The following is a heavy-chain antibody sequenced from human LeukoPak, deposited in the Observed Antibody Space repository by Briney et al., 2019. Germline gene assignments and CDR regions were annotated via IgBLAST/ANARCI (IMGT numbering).Heavy chain of an antibody. CDR3: AKVVSDYGVYSILNWYDP. CDR1: GFTFSSYA. J-gene: IGHJ5*02. V-gene: IGHV3-23*01. Sequence: PGGSLRLSCAASGFTFSSYAMSWVRQAPGKGLEWVSAISGSGGSTYYADSVKGRFTISRDNSKNTLYLQMNSLRAEDTAVYYCAKVVSDYGVYSILNWYDPWGQGTLVSVSP. D-gene: IGHD4-17*01. CDR2: ISGSGGST.